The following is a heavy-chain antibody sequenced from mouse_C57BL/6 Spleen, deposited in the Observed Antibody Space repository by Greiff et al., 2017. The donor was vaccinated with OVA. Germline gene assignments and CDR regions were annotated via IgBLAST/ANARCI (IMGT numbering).Heavy chain of an antibody. J-gene: IGHJ3*01. CDR2: IDPENGDT. V-gene: IGHV14-4*01. CDR1: GFNIKDDY. CDR3: NARGYAY. Sequence: VQLQQSGAELVRPGASVKLSCTASGFNIKDDYMHWVKQRPEQGLEWIGWIDPENGDTEYASKFQGKAIITADTSSNTAYLQLSSLTSKDTAVDDCNARGYAYWGQGTLVTVSA.